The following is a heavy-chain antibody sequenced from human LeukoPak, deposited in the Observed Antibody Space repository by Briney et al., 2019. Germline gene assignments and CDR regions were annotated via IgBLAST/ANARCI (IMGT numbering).Heavy chain of an antibody. J-gene: IGHJ6*02. CDR1: GGTFSSYA. V-gene: IGHV1-69*04. CDR2: IIPILGIA. Sequence: ASVKVSCKASGGTFSSYAISWVRPAPGQGLEWMGRIIPILGIANYAQKFQGRVTITADKSTSTAYMELSSLRSEDTAVYYCARDHNYYYGMDVWGQGTTVTVSS. CDR3: ARDHNYYYGMDV.